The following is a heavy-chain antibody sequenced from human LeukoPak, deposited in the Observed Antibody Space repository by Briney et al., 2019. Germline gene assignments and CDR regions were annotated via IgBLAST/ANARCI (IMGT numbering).Heavy chain of an antibody. CDR3: AKGYCSSTSCYVGYYYYYMDV. CDR2: FSGSGGST. J-gene: IGHJ6*03. CDR1: GFTFSSYA. Sequence: GGSLRVSCADSGFTFSSYAMNWGRQAQAKGLEWVSAFSGSGGSTYYADPVKGRFTISRDNSKNTLYLQMNSLRAEDTAVYYCAKGYCSSTSCYVGYYYYYMDVWGKGTTVTVSS. D-gene: IGHD2-2*01. V-gene: IGHV3-23*01.